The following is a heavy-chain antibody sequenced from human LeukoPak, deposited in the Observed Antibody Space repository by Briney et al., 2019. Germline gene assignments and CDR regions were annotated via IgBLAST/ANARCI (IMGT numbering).Heavy chain of an antibody. J-gene: IGHJ6*02. D-gene: IGHD3-22*01. CDR1: GYTFTGYY. V-gene: IGHV1-2*02. CDR3: ARDLYYYDSSGYYYASIYYYGMDV. Sequence: ASVKVSCKASGYTFTGYYMHWVRQAPGQGLEWMGWINPNSGSTNYAQKFQGRVTMTRDTSISTAYMELSRLRSDDTAVYYCARDLYYYDSSGYYYASIYYYGMDVWGQGTTVTVSS. CDR2: INPNSGST.